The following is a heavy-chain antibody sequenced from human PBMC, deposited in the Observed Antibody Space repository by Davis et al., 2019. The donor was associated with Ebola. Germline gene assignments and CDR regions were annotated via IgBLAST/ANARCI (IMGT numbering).Heavy chain of an antibody. CDR2: ISYDGSNK. CDR3: ARDRRTVTIHYYYGMDV. Sequence: GESLKISCAASGFTFSSYAMHWVRQAPGKGLEWVAVISYDGSNKYYADSVKGRFTISRDNSKNTLYLQMNSLRAEDTAVYYCARDRRTVTIHYYYGMDVWGQGTTVTVSS. J-gene: IGHJ6*02. D-gene: IGHD4-17*01. CDR1: GFTFSSYA. V-gene: IGHV3-30-3*01.